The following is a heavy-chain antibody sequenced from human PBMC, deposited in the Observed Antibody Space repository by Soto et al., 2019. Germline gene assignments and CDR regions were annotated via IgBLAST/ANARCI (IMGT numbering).Heavy chain of an antibody. Sequence: QGQLVQSGTEVKKPGASVKVSCKASGYTFTNYFIHWVRQAPGQGLEWMGRINPSDGSTTYAQKFQGRITMIRDSSTSTVYMEQSSLRSEGTAVYYCARGVPEMATIGSFDYWGQGTLVTVSS. CDR3: ARGVPEMATIGSFDY. D-gene: IGHD5-12*01. CDR2: INPSDGST. J-gene: IGHJ4*02. V-gene: IGHV1-46*01. CDR1: GYTFTNYF.